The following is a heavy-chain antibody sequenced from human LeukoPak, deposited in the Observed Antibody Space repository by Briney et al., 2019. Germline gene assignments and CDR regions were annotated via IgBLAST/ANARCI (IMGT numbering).Heavy chain of an antibody. J-gene: IGHJ4*02. CDR2: INYSGST. CDR1: GGSISSYY. V-gene: IGHV4-59*01. Sequence: SETLSLTCTVSGGSISSYYWSWIRQPPGKGLEYIGYINYSGSTNYNPSLKSRLTISVDRSKNQLSLKVSSVTAADTAVYYCARSEMGGYTFDHWGQGTLVTVSS. CDR3: ARSEMGGYTFDH. D-gene: IGHD5-24*01.